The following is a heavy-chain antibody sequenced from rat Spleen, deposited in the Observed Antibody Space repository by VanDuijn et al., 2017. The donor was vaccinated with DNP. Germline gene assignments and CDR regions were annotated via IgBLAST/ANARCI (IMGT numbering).Heavy chain of an antibody. Sequence: EVQLVESGGGLVQPGGSLKLSCTASGFTFSDYYMAWVRQAPAKGLEWVTYISYDGGRSYYGDSVKGRFTISRDNAKSTLYLQMNSLRSEDMATYYCARHVLPLRVWDFWGQGVMVTVSS. CDR3: ARHVLPLRVWDF. V-gene: IGHV5-22*01. D-gene: IGHD1-4*01. J-gene: IGHJ2*01. CDR2: ISYDGGRS. CDR1: GFTFSDYY.